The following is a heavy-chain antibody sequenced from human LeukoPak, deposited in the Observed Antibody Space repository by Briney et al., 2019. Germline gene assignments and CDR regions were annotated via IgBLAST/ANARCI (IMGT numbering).Heavy chain of an antibody. Sequence: SETLSLTCIVSGGSISSSSYYWGWIRQSPGMRLEWIGSISHSGSTYYNPSLQSRVTISIDTTKNQFSLRLNSVTAADTAVYYCARLYYDSSGYYWAARYYYYMDVWGKGTTVTVSS. CDR2: ISHSGST. CDR3: ARLYYDSSGYYWAARYYYYMDV. J-gene: IGHJ6*03. V-gene: IGHV4-39*01. D-gene: IGHD3-22*01. CDR1: GGSISSSSYY.